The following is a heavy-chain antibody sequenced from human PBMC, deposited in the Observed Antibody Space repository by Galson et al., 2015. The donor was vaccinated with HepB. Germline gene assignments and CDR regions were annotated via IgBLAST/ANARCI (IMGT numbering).Heavy chain of an antibody. Sequence: SVKVSCKVSGATFSNFAIDWVRQAPGERPEWMGGIIPMFGVANYAPKFQGRLTMTADDSTSTAYMELSSLSSEDTALYYSARPKMQYEGSYCFDFWGQGTLVTVSS. V-gene: IGHV1-69*13. CDR3: ARPKMQYEGSYCFDF. D-gene: IGHD1-26*01. CDR2: IIPMFGVA. CDR1: GATFSNFA. J-gene: IGHJ4*02.